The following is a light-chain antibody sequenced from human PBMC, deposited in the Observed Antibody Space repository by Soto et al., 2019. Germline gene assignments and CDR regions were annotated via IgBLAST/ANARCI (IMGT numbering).Light chain of an antibody. CDR3: QHYGSSRWT. CDR2: GAS. J-gene: IGKJ1*01. V-gene: IGKV3-20*01. Sequence: EIVLTQSPGTLSLSPGERATLSCRASQSVSSSYLAWYQHKHDKAPRLLIYGASSRATGIPDRFSGSGSGTDFTLTISSLEPEDFAVYYCQHYGSSRWTFGQGTKVDIK. CDR1: QSVSSSY.